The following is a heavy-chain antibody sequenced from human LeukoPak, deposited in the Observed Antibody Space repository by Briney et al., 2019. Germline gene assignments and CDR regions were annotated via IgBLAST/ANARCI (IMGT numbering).Heavy chain of an antibody. CDR2: ISAYNGNT. CDR1: GYTFTSYG. J-gene: IGHJ6*02. D-gene: IGHD3-3*01. CDR3: ARATIDNYDFWSGHYYYGMDV. Sequence: ASVKVSCKASGYTFTSYGISWVRQAPGQGLEWMGWISAYNGNTNYAQKLQGRVTMTTDTSTSTAYMELRSLRSDDTAVYYCARATIDNYDFWSGHYYYGMDVWGQGTAVTVSS. V-gene: IGHV1-18*01.